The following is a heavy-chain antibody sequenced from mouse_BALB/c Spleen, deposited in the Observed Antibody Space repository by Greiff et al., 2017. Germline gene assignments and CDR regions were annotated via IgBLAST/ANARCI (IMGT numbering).Heavy chain of an antibody. CDR3: ARDYIGLDY. CDR1: GFTFSSYG. J-gene: IGHJ4*01. Sequence: EVMLVESGGGLVQPGGSLKLSCAASGFTFSSYGMSWVRQTPDKRLELVATINSNGGSTYYPDSVKGRFTISRDNAKNTLYLQMSSLKSEDTAMYYCARDYIGLDYWGQGTSVTVSS. CDR2: INSNGGST. V-gene: IGHV5-6-3*01.